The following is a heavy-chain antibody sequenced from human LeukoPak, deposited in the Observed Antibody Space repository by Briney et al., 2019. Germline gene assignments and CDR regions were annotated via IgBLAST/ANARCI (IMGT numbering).Heavy chain of an antibody. D-gene: IGHD5-12*01. J-gene: IGHJ3*02. CDR2: IIPIFGTA. V-gene: IGHV1-69*06. Sequence: SVEVSCKASGGTFSSYAIGWVRQAPGQGLEWMGGIIPIFGTANYAQKFQGRVTITADKSTSTAYMELSSLRSEDTALYYCAKAYKWLPHDAFDIWGQGTMVTVSS. CDR1: GGTFSSYA. CDR3: AKAYKWLPHDAFDI.